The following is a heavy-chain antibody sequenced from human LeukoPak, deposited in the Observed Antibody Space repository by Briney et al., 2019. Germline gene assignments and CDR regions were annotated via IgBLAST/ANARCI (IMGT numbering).Heavy chain of an antibody. CDR2: IYYSGST. V-gene: IGHV4-59*08. CDR1: GGSISSYY. CDR3: ARSTVGVSYYYGMDV. J-gene: IGHJ6*02. D-gene: IGHD2-21*01. Sequence: SETLSLTCTVSGGSISSYYWRWIRQPPGKGLEWIGYIYYSGSTNYNPSLKSRVTISVDTSKNQFSLQLSSVTAADTAVYYCARSTVGVSYYYGMDVWGQGTTVTVSS.